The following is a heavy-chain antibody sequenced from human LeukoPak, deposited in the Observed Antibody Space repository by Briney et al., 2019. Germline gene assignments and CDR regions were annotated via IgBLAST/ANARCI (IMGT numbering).Heavy chain of an antibody. V-gene: IGHV3-33*01. CDR3: ARARLPDPYYFDY. Sequence: GGSLRLSCAASGFTFSSYGMHWVRQAPGKGLEWVAVIWYDGSNKYYADSVKGRFTISRDNSKNTLYLQMNSLRAEDTAVYYCARARLPDPYYFDYWGQGTLVTVSS. CDR2: IWYDGSNK. D-gene: IGHD2-21*02. CDR1: GFTFSSYG. J-gene: IGHJ4*02.